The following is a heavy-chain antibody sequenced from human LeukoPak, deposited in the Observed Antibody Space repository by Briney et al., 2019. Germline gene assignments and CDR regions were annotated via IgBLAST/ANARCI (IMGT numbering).Heavy chain of an antibody. D-gene: IGHD4-17*01. CDR2: IRYDGSNK. CDR3: AKDLTTVTTEGDY. CDR1: GFTFSSYG. V-gene: IGHV3-30*02. J-gene: IGHJ4*02. Sequence: GGSLRLSCAASGFTFSSYGMHWVRQAPGKGLEWVAFIRYDGSNKYYADSVKGRFTISRDNSKNTRYMQMNSLRGEDTAVYYCAKDLTTVTTEGDYWGQGTLVTVSS.